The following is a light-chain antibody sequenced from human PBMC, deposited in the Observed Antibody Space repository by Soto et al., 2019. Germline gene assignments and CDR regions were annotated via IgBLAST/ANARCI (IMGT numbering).Light chain of an antibody. V-gene: IGLV2-8*01. Sequence: QSVLTQPPSASGSPGQSVTISCTGTSSDVGGYNYVSWYQQHPGKAPKLMIYEVSKRPSGVPDRFSGSKSGNTASLTVSGLQAEDEADYYCSSYAGRNNYVFGMGTKVTVL. CDR1: SSDVGGYNY. CDR2: EVS. J-gene: IGLJ1*01. CDR3: SSYAGRNNYV.